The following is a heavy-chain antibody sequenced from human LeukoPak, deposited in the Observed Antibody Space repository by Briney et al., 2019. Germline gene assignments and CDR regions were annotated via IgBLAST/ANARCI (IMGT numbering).Heavy chain of an antibody. CDR2: ISVSGSTT. CDR1: GFTFSSFA. J-gene: IGHJ4*02. Sequence: GGSLRLSCAAYGFTFSSFAMSWVRQAPGKGLECVSTISVSGSTTYYADSVKGRFTISRVSSKNTLYLHMKSVRAEDTAVYYCAKGRRFLEWLLLDSWGQGILVTATS. V-gene: IGHV3-23*01. CDR3: AKGRRFLEWLLLDS. D-gene: IGHD3-3*01.